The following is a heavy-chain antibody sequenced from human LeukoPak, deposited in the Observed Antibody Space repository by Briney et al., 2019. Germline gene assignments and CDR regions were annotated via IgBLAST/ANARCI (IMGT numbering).Heavy chain of an antibody. CDR2: ISSTGGTA. V-gene: IGHV3-23*01. CDR3: AKDRLITD. D-gene: IGHD3-16*01. J-gene: IGHJ4*02. CDR1: GFTFSSFG. Sequence: GGSLRLSCATSGFTFSSFGMSWVRQAPGKGLEWVPAISSTGGTAYYADSVKGRFTISRDNSKNTLYLQMNSLRAEDTAVYYCAKDRLITDWGQGTLVTVSS.